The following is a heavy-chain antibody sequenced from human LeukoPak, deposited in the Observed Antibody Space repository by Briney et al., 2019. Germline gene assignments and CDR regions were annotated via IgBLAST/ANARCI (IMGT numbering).Heavy chain of an antibody. CDR1: GGSISSYY. Sequence: SETLSLTCTVSGGSISSYYWSWIRQPPGKGLEWIGYIYYSGSTNYNPSLKSRVTISVDTSKNQFSLKLSSVTAADTAVYYCASYIVTLRQFDYWGQGTLVTVSS. V-gene: IGHV4-59*08. J-gene: IGHJ4*02. D-gene: IGHD2-15*01. CDR2: IYYSGST. CDR3: ASYIVTLRQFDY.